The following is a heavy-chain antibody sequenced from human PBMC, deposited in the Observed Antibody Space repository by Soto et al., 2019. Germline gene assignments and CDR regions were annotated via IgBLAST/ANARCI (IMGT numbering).Heavy chain of an antibody. D-gene: IGHD2-21*02. Sequence: QVQLVESGGGVVQPGRSLRLSCAASGFTFSSYGMHWVRQAPGKGLEWVAAISYDGSNIYYADSVKGRFTISRDNSKHTLYLQMNSLRDEDTAVYYCAKDALPRDGDCSVADYWGQGTLVTVSS. CDR2: ISYDGSNI. CDR3: AKDALPRDGDCSVADY. V-gene: IGHV3-30*18. J-gene: IGHJ4*02. CDR1: GFTFSSYG.